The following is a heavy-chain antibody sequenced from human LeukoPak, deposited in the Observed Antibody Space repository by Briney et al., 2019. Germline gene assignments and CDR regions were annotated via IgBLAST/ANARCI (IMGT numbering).Heavy chain of an antibody. J-gene: IGHJ5*02. V-gene: IGHV4-61*02. CDR2: IYTSGST. Sequence: SETLSLTCTVSGGSISSGSYYWSWIRQPAGKGLEWIGRIYTSGSTNYNPSLKSRVTISVDTSKNQFSLKLSSVTAADTAAYYCARRAAIAARSNWFDPWGQGTLVTVSS. CDR1: GGSISSGSYY. CDR3: ARRAAIAARSNWFDP. D-gene: IGHD6-6*01.